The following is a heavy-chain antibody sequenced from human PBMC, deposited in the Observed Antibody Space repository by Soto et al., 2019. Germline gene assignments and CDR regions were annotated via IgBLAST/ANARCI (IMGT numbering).Heavy chain of an antibody. V-gene: IGHV1-18*01. CDR2: ISAYNGNT. CDR1: GYTFTSYG. Sequence: QVQLVQSGAEVKKPGASVKVSCKASGYTFTSYGISWVRQAPGQGLEWMGWISAYNGNTNYAQKLQGRVTMTTETSTSTVDMELRSLRSDDTAVYCCARDWGAYDFWSGYYLQPVNYWFDPWGQGTLVTVSS. J-gene: IGHJ5*02. D-gene: IGHD3-3*01. CDR3: ARDWGAYDFWSGYYLQPVNYWFDP.